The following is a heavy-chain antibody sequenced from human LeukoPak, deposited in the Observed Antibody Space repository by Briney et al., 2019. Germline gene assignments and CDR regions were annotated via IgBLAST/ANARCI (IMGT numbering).Heavy chain of an antibody. CDR2: ISAYNGNT. CDR1: GYTFTSYG. J-gene: IGHJ6*03. Sequence: EASVKVSCKASGYTFTSYGISWVRQAPGQGREWMGWISAYNGNTNYAQKLQGRVTMTTDTSTSTAYMELRSLRSDDTAVYYCATVRSGYDPYFYYYVDVWGKGTTVTVSS. CDR3: ATVRSGYDPYFYYYVDV. V-gene: IGHV1-18*01. D-gene: IGHD5-12*01.